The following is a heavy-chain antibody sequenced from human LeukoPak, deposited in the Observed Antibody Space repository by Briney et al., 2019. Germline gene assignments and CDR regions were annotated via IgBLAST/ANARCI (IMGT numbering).Heavy chain of an antibody. CDR2: IIPIFGTA. J-gene: IGHJ3*02. CDR3: ARVRHIVVVTATTHAFDI. V-gene: IGHV1-69*01. CDR1: GGTFSSYA. D-gene: IGHD2-21*02. Sequence: SVKVSCKASGGTFSSYAISWVRQAPGQGLEWMGGIIPIFGTANYAQKFQGRVTITADESTSTACMELSSLRSEDTAVYYCARVRHIVVVTATTHAFDIWGQGTMVTVSS.